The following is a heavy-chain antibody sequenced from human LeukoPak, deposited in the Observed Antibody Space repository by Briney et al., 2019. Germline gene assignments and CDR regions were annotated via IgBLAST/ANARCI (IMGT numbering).Heavy chain of an antibody. D-gene: IGHD3-10*01. CDR2: AKNKADSYAT. V-gene: IGHV3-72*01. CDR1: GFTFSDYY. CDR3: ATTYGSGTYYQYYFDY. Sequence: PGGSLRLSCAASGFTFSDYYMDWVRQAPGKGLEWVGRAKNKADSYATEYAASVKGRFTISRDDSKNSPSLQMNSLKTADTAVYYCATTYGSGTYYQYYFDYWGQGTLVTVSS. J-gene: IGHJ4*02.